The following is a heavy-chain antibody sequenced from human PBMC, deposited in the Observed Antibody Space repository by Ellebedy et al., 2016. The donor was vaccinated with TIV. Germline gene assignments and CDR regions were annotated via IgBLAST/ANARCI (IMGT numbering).Heavy chain of an antibody. D-gene: IGHD4/OR15-4a*01. J-gene: IGHJ4*02. V-gene: IGHV3-11*03. Sequence: GESLKISCAASGFTFSDYYMSWIRQAPGKGLDYISYIDGSGTYTNYADSVKGRFTVSRDNANNSLYLQINSLRTEDTAVYYCSISEYGDTGMAYWGQGTLVTVSS. CDR2: IDGSGTYT. CDR3: SISEYGDTGMAY. CDR1: GFTFSDYY.